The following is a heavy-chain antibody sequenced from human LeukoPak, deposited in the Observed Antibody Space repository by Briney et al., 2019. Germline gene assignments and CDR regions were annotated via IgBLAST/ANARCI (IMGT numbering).Heavy chain of an antibody. CDR2: ITSGVGIT. CDR1: GFTFSNFV. D-gene: IGHD1-14*01. J-gene: IGHJ4*02. CDR3: ARETPEYD. V-gene: IGHV3-23*01. Sequence: PGGSLRLSCAASGFTFSNFVMNWVRQAPGKGLEWVSIITSGVGITYYADSVKGRFTVSRDNSKNTLYLQMNSLRDEDTAVYYCARETPEYDWGQGTLVTVSS.